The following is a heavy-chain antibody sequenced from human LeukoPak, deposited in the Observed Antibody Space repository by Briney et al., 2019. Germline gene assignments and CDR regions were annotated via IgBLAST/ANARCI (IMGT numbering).Heavy chain of an antibody. CDR3: ARSTNGVCDP. CDR1: GGSFSGYY. D-gene: IGHD2-8*01. V-gene: IGHV4-34*01. Sequence: SETLSLTCAVYGGSFSGYYWSWIRQPPGKGLEWIGSIYYSGSTYYNPSLKSRVTISVDTSKNQFSLKLSSVTAADTAVYYCARSTNGVCDPWGQGTLVTVSS. CDR2: IYYSGST. J-gene: IGHJ5*02.